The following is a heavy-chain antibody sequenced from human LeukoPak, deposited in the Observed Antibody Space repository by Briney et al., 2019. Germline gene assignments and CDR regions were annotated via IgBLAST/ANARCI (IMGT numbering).Heavy chain of an antibody. CDR1: GFTFDDYA. CDR3: AKDTASDAFDI. Sequence: PGRSLRLSCAASGFTFDDYAMHWVRQAPGEGLEWVSGISWNSGSIGYADSVKGRFPLSRDNAKNSLYLQMNSLRAEDTALYYCAKDTASDAFDIWGQGTMVTVPS. D-gene: IGHD5-18*01. V-gene: IGHV3-9*01. J-gene: IGHJ3*02. CDR2: ISWNSGSI.